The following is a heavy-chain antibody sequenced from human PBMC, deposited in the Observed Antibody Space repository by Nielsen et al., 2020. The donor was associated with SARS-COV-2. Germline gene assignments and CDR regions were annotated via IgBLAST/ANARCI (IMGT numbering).Heavy chain of an antibody. Sequence: ASVKVSCKASGYTFTGYYMHWMRQAPGQGLEWMGWINPNSVGTNYAQKFQGWVTMTRDTSISTAYMELSRLRSDDTAVYYCARSFSNYGFDYWGQGTLVTVSS. CDR1: GYTFTGYY. J-gene: IGHJ4*02. V-gene: IGHV1-2*04. CDR2: INPNSVGT. D-gene: IGHD4-11*01. CDR3: ARSFSNYGFDY.